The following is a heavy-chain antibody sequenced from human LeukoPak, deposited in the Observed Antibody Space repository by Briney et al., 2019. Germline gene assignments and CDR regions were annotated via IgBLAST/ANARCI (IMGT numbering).Heavy chain of an antibody. V-gene: IGHV3-23*01. Sequence: GSLRLSCVASGFTFSTFAMTWVRQAPGKGLEWVSTVSGNGGATFYADSVKGRFTISRDNSKNTLYLQMNSLRAEDTAVYHCGYGSNWYYFDYWGQGTLVTVSS. CDR1: GFTFSTFA. J-gene: IGHJ4*02. D-gene: IGHD6-13*01. CDR2: VSGNGGAT. CDR3: GYGSNWYYFDY.